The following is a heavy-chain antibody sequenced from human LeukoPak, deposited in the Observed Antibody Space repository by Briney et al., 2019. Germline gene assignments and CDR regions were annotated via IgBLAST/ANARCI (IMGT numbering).Heavy chain of an antibody. CDR1: RGTFSSYA. D-gene: IGHD6-13*01. V-gene: IGHV1-69*01. J-gene: IGHJ5*02. CDR3: ARAYSSSWYVFWFDP. Sequence: SVKVSCKASRGTFSSYAIIWVRQAPGQGLEWMGGIIPIFGTANYAQKFQGRVTISADESTSTVYMELSSLRSEDTAVYYCARAYSSSWYVFWFDPWGQGTLVTVSS. CDR2: IIPIFGTA.